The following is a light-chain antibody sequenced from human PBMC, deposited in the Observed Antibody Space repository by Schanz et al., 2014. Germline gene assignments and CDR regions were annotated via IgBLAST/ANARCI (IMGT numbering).Light chain of an antibody. V-gene: IGKV3-20*01. J-gene: IGKJ1*01. CDR3: QQYGESLWT. Sequence: EIVMTQSPATLSVSPGERASLSCRASQSVSSNLAWYQQKPGQAPRLLIYGASSRATGIPDRFSGSGSGTDFTLTISRLEPEDFAVYYCQQYGESLWTFGPGTRVEIK. CDR1: QSVSSN. CDR2: GAS.